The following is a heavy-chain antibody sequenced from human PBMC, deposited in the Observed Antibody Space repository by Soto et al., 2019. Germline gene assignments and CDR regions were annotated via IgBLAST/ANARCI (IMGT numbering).Heavy chain of an antibody. J-gene: IGHJ4*02. CDR1: GFTFTSSA. D-gene: IGHD3-10*01. CDR3: AAHGVHFDY. CDR2: IGVGSGNR. V-gene: IGHV1-58*01. Sequence: SVKASCKASGFTFTSSAVQWVRQARGQRLEWIGWIGVGSGNRHYAQKFQERVTITRDMSTNTAYMELSSLRSEDTAVYYCAAHGVHFDYWGQGSLVTVSS.